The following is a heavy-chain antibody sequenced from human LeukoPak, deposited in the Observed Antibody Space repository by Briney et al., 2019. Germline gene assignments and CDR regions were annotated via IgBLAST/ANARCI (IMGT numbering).Heavy chain of an antibody. CDR2: IYPSDSDI. D-gene: IGHD3-22*01. CDR3: ARLDTKNRYDSSRPFDY. V-gene: IGHV5-51*01. Sequence: GESLKISCKGSGYSFTSYWIGWVRQMPGKGLEWMGVIYPSDSDIRYSPSFRGQITISADKSISTAYLQWSSLKASDSAMYYCARLDTKNRYDSSRPFDYWGQGTLVTVSS. CDR1: GYSFTSYW. J-gene: IGHJ4*02.